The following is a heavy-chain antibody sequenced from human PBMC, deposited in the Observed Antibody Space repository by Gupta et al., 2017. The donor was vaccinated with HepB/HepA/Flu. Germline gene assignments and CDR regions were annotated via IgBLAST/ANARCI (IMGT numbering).Heavy chain of an antibody. CDR1: GFTFSSYW. D-gene: IGHD6-6*01. V-gene: IGHV3-7*01. J-gene: IGHJ4*02. CDR2: IKKDGREK. Sequence: EVQLVASGGGLVQPGGSLRLSCAASGFTFSSYWMSWVRQAPGKGLEGVANIKKDGREKYYVDSVKGRFAISRDNARNSLYLQMNSLRAEDTAVYYCARGSSYDYGDYWGQGTLVTVSS. CDR3: ARGSSYDYGDY.